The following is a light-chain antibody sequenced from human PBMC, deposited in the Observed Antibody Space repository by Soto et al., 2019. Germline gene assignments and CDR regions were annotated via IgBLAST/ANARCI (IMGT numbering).Light chain of an antibody. V-gene: IGKV4-1*01. CDR1: QSVLYNSNNKNY. CDR3: QQYYSSPQT. J-gene: IGKJ2*01. CDR2: WAS. Sequence: DIVMTQSPDSLAVSLGERATINCKSSQSVLYNSNNKNYLAWYQRKPGQPPKLLIYWASTRESGVPDRFSGSGSGTDFTLTIRSLQTEDVAVYYCQQYYSSPQTFGQGTKLEIK.